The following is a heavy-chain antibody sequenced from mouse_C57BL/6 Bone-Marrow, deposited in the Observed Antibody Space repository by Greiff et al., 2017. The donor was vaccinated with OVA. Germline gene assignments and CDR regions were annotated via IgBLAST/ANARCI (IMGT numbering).Heavy chain of an antibody. J-gene: IGHJ2*01. CDR1: GYTFTSYS. CDR3: ARSRRRGGFDY. CDR2: INPSSGYT. V-gene: IGHV1-4*01. Sequence: VQLQQSGAELARPGASVKLSCKASGYTFTSYSMHWVKQRPGQGLEWIGYINPSSGYTKYNQKFKDKATLTADKSSSTAYLQLSSLTSEDSAVDYCARSRRRGGFDYGGRGTTLTVSA.